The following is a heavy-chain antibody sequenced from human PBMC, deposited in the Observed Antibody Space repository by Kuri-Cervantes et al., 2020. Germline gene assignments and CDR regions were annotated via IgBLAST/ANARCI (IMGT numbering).Heavy chain of an antibody. D-gene: IGHD1-26*01. CDR1: GFTFSSYA. J-gene: IGHJ4*02. CDR2: ISYDGSNK. V-gene: IGHV3-30-3*01. Sequence: GGSLRLSCAASGFTFSSYAMHWVRQAPGKGLEWVAVISYDGSNKYYADSVKGRFTISRDNAKNSLYLQMNSLRAEDTALYYCAKVNSGSYHFDYWGQGTLVTVSS. CDR3: AKVNSGSYHFDY.